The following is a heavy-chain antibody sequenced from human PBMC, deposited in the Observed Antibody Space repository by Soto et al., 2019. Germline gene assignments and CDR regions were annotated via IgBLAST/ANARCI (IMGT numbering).Heavy chain of an antibody. CDR3: ARDTKTNLYGDYAESFDY. Sequence: QVQLVQSGAEVKKSGSSVKVSCKASGGTFSSYTISWVRQAPGQGLEWMGRIIPILGIANYAQKFQGRVTITADNSTSTAYIELSNLRSAYTAVYYCARDTKTNLYGDYAESFDYWGQGTLVTVSS. CDR1: GGTFSSYT. CDR2: IIPILGIA. J-gene: IGHJ4*02. D-gene: IGHD4-17*01. V-gene: IGHV1-69*02.